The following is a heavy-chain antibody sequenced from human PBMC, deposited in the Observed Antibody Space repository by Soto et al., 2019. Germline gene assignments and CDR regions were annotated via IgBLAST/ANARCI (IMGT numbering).Heavy chain of an antibody. V-gene: IGHV1-18*01. CDR1: GYTFTSNG. D-gene: IGHD6-13*01. J-gene: IGHJ4*02. Sequence: QIHLVQSGPEVRKPGALVKVSCKPSGYTFTSNGFSWVRQTPGQGLEWMGWIGAYNGDTNYAPKFQGRVTMTTDTSTSTAYMELRSLRSDDTAVYFCTRAIAATGPAEYWGQGTLVTVSS. CDR2: IGAYNGDT. CDR3: TRAIAATGPAEY.